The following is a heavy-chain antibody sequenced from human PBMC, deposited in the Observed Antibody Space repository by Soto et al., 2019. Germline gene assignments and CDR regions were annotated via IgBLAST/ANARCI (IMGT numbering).Heavy chain of an antibody. J-gene: IGHJ6*02. CDR2: ISAYNGDT. CDR3: ARAPGPGIAAAGAYYYYYGMDV. Sequence: ASVKVSCKASGYTFTSYGISWVRQAPGQGLEWMGWISAYNGDTNYAQKLQDRVTMTTDTSTSTVYMELRSLRSDDTAVYYCARAPGPGIAAAGAYYYYYGMDVWGQGTTVTVSS. V-gene: IGHV1-18*01. CDR1: GYTFTSYG. D-gene: IGHD6-13*01.